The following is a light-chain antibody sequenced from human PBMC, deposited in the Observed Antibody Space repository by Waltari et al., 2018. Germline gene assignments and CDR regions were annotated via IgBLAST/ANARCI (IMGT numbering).Light chain of an antibody. Sequence: SYELTQPPSVSVSPGQTARITRSGDALRKPHANWYQQKPGPAPVLVREKDRERPAGIPERFSGSTSGTTVTLTISGVQAEDEADYYCQSADSSGTYVVFGGGTKLTVL. CDR1: ALRKPH. V-gene: IGLV3-25*03. CDR2: KDR. CDR3: QSADSSGTYVV. J-gene: IGLJ2*01.